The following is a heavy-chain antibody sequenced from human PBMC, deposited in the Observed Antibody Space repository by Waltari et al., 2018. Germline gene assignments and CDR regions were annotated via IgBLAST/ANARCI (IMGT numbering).Heavy chain of an antibody. D-gene: IGHD3-10*01. CDR1: GFTFSSYG. CDR2: ISYDGSNK. J-gene: IGHJ4*02. CDR3: AKSELLWFGELLPDPDDY. Sequence: QVQLVQSGAEVKKPGRSLRLSCAASGFTFSSYGMHWVRQAPGKGLEWVAVISYDGSNKYYADSVKGRFTISRDNSKNTLYLQMNSLRAEDTAVYYCAKSELLWFGELLPDPDDYWGQGTLVTVSS. V-gene: IGHV3-30*18.